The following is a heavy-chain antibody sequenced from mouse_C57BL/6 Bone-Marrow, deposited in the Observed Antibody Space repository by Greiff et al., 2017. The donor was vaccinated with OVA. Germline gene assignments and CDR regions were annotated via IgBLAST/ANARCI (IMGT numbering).Heavy chain of an antibody. CDR3: ARPFYYGMDY. V-gene: IGHV5-6*02. Sequence: DVKLVESGGDLVKPGGSLKLSCAASGFTFSSYGMSWVRQTPDKRLEWVATISSGGSYTYYPDSVKGRFTISRDNAKNTLYLQMSSLKSEDTAMYYCARPFYYGMDYWGQGTSVTVSS. J-gene: IGHJ4*01. CDR2: ISSGGSYT. CDR1: GFTFSSYG.